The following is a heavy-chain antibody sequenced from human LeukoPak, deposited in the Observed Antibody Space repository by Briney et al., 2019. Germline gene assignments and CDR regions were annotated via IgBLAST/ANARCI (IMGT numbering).Heavy chain of an antibody. CDR1: GYTFTGYY. J-gene: IGHJ5*02. V-gene: IGHV1-2*02. Sequence: ASVKVSCKASGYTFTGYYMHWVRQAPGQGLEWMGWINPNSGGTNYAQKFQGRVTMTRDTSISTAYMELSRLRSDDTAVYYCAREGTVAAKWFDPWGQGTLVTVSS. CDR2: INPNSGGT. CDR3: AREGTVAAKWFDP. D-gene: IGHD6-19*01.